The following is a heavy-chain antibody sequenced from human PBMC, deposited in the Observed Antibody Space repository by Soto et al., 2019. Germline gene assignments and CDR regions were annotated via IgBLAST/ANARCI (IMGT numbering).Heavy chain of an antibody. CDR1: GFTFSSYA. CDR3: AKEASGGRFDP. CDR2: ISGSGTTT. J-gene: IGHJ5*02. D-gene: IGHD3-16*01. Sequence: PGGSLRLSCEASGFTFSSYAMSWVRQTPGKGLEWVSAISGSGTTTYYADSVKGRFTISRDNSKNTVYLQMNSLRAEDTALYYCAKEASGGRFDPWGQGTLVTVSS. V-gene: IGHV3-23*01.